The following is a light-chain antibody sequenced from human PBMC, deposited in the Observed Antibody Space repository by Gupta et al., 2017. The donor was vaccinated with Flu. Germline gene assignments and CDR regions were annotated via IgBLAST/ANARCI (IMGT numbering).Light chain of an antibody. CDR2: EVN. J-gene: IGLJ2*01. CDR3: SSFIGTNSLV. CDR1: DIGFYNY. V-gene: IGLV2-8*01. Sequence: DIGFYNYVSWYQQRPGKAPKLMIYEVNKRPPGVPGRFSGSKSGNTASLTVSELQSEDEAEYFCSSFIGTNSLVFGEGTRLTV.